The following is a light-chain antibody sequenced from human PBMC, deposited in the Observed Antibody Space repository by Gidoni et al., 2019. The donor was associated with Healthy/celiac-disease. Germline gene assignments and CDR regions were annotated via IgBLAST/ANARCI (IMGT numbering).Light chain of an antibody. CDR3: QQYNSYSRT. CDR2: DAS. J-gene: IGKJ1*01. Sequence: DIQMPQSPSTLSASVGDRVTITCRASQSISSWSAWYQQKPGKAPKLLIYDASSLESGVPSRFSGSGSGTEFTLTISSLQPDDFATYYCQQYNSYSRTFGQGTKVEIK. CDR1: QSISSW. V-gene: IGKV1-5*01.